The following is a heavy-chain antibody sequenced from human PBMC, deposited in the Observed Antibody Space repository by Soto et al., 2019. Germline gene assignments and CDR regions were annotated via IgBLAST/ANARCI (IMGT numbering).Heavy chain of an antibody. V-gene: IGHV3-7*03. CDR2: IKQDGSEK. CDR1: GFTFSSYW. CDR3: AKESGIAVAGSDIDY. J-gene: IGHJ4*02. D-gene: IGHD6-19*01. Sequence: GGSLRLSCAASGFTFSSYWMSWVRQAPGKGLEWVANIKQDGSEKNYVDSVKSRLTISRDNAKNSLYLQMDSLRAEDTAVYYCAKESGIAVAGSDIDYWGQGTLVTVSS.